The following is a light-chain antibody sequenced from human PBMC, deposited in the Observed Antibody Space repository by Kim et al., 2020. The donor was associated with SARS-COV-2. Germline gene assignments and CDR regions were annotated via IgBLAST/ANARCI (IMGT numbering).Light chain of an antibody. CDR1: QSVSSSY. CDR3: QQYGSSPPWT. CDR2: GAS. Sequence: PGERATLSCRASQSVSSSYLAWSQQKPGQAPRLLIYGASSRATGIPDRFSGSGSGTDFTLTISRLEPADFAVYYCQQYGSSPPWTFGQGTKVDIK. V-gene: IGKV3-20*01. J-gene: IGKJ1*01.